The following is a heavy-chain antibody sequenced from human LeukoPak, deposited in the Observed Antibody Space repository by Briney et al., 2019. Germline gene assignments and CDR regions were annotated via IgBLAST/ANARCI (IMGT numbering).Heavy chain of an antibody. CDR1: GFTLSSYT. Sequence: GGSLRLSCAASGFTLSSYTMGWVRQAPGKGLEWVSTISSGGSAYYPDSMKGQFTISRDNSKNTLYLQMNSLRGEDTAVYYCAKGGVMGARETDYWGQGTTVTLSS. V-gene: IGHV3-23*01. CDR2: ISSGGSA. D-gene: IGHD2-8*01. CDR3: AKGGVMGARETDY. J-gene: IGHJ4*02.